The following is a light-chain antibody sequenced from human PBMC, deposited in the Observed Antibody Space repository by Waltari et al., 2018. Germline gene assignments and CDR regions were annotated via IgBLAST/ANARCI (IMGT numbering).Light chain of an antibody. Sequence: QSALTPLRSPSGSPGQSVTISCTGTGSDLDAYNYVSWYQQLPGKAPKVIIYDVNKRPSAVPDRFSGSKSGNTASLTISGLQPEDEADYYCCSYAGTYYVFGSGTKVTVL. CDR2: DVN. CDR1: GSDLDAYNY. J-gene: IGLJ1*01. V-gene: IGLV2-11*01. CDR3: CSYAGTYYV.